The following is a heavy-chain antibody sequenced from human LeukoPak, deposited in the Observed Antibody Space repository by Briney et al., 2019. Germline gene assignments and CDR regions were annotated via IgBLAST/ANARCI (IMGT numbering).Heavy chain of an antibody. Sequence: PSQTLSLTCTVSGGSISSGDYYWSWIRRPPGKGLEWIGYIYYSGSTYYNPSLKSRVTISVDTSKNQFSLKLSSVTAADTAVYYCARGNDFWSGYYIIDYWGQGTLVTVSS. V-gene: IGHV4-30-4*01. D-gene: IGHD3-3*01. CDR1: GGSISSGDYY. CDR3: ARGNDFWSGYYIIDY. J-gene: IGHJ4*02. CDR2: IYYSGST.